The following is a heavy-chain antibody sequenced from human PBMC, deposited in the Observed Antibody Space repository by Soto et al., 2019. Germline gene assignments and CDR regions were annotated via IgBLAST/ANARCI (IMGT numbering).Heavy chain of an antibody. J-gene: IGHJ4*02. Sequence: ASVKVSCKASGYTFTSYAMHWVRQAPGQRLEWMGWINPSGGTTTYAQKFQGRVTMTRDTSTSTVYMELSSLRSEDPAVYYCARGPATAPDAYWGLGTLVTVSS. D-gene: IGHD2-2*01. CDR1: GYTFTSYA. CDR2: INPSGGTT. CDR3: ARGPATAPDAY. V-gene: IGHV1-46*01.